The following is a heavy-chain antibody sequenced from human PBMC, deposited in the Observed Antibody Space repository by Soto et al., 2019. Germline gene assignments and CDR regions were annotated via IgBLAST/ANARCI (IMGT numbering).Heavy chain of an antibody. V-gene: IGHV4-31*03. J-gene: IGHJ3*01. CDR1: GDSTSSGGYY. D-gene: IGHD3-10*01. Sequence: QVQLQESGPGLVKPSQTLSLTCTVSGDSTSSGGYYWSWIRQHPGKGLEWIGYIYYSGSTYYNPSLKSRVTISVDTSKSPFSLKVDSVTAADTAVYYCARAPVTMIGGVAIDSFDLWGQGIMVTVSS. CDR3: ARAPVTMIGGVAIDSFDL. CDR2: IYYSGST.